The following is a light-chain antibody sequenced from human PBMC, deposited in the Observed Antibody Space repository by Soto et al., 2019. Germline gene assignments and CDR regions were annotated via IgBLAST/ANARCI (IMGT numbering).Light chain of an antibody. CDR1: SSDLDGYNY. CDR2: DVS. Sequence: QSALTQPASVSGSPGQYVTISCTGTSSDLDGYNYVSWYQYHPGKAPKLMIYDVSNRPSGISNRFSGYKSSNTASLTISGLQAEAEADYYCSSFTLSRKTVIFGGGTKLTV. J-gene: IGLJ2*01. CDR3: SSFTLSRKTVI. V-gene: IGLV2-14*01.